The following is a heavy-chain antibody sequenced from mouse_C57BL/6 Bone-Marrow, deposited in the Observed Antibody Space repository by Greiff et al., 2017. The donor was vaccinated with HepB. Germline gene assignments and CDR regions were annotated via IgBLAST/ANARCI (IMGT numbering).Heavy chain of an antibody. CDR1: GFTFSDYY. V-gene: IGHV5-12*01. J-gene: IGHJ1*03. D-gene: IGHD1-1*01. CDR3: ARHITTVVAWYFDV. Sequence: EVQVVESGGGLVQPGGSLKLSCAASGFTFSDYYMYWVRQTPEKRLEWVAYISNGGGSTYYPDTVKGRFTISRDNAKNTLYLQMSRLKSEDTAMYYCARHITTVVAWYFDVWGTGTTVTVSS. CDR2: ISNGGGST.